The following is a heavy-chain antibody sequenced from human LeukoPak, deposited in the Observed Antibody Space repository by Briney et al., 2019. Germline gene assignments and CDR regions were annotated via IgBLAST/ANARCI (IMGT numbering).Heavy chain of an antibody. D-gene: IGHD3/OR15-3a*01. V-gene: IGHV3-30*18. CDR1: GFTFSSYG. CDR2: ISYDGSNK. Sequence: GPSLRLSCAASGFTFSSYGMHWVSQAPGKGLEWGAVISYDGSNKYYADSVKGRFTISRDNSKNTLYLQMNSLRAEDTAVYYCAKDLDWSYFDYWGQGTLSPSPQ. J-gene: IGHJ4*02. CDR3: AKDLDWSYFDY.